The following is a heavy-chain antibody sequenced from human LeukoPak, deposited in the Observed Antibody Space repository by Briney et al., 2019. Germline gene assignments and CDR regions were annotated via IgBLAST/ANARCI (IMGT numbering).Heavy chain of an antibody. CDR1: GYKFTDYW. Sequence: GESLKISCKGSGYKFTDYWIGWVRQMPGKGLEWMGIIYPGDSDTRYSPSFQGQVTIPADKSISTAYLQWSSLKASDTAMYYCARRAYYYDSSGYFDAFDIWGQGTMVTVSS. J-gene: IGHJ3*02. CDR2: IYPGDSDT. V-gene: IGHV5-51*01. CDR3: ARRAYYYDSSGYFDAFDI. D-gene: IGHD3-22*01.